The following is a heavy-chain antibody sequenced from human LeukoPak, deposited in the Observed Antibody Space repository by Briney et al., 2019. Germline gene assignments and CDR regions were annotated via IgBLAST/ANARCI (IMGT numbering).Heavy chain of an antibody. V-gene: IGHV3-7*01. CDR3: AISTQTSLAAAPFDY. D-gene: IGHD6-13*01. Sequence: GGSLKLSCAASGFTFSSSWMSWVHQAPGKGLEWVANIKQDGSERYYVDSVKGRFTISRDNAKNSLYLQMNSLRAEDTAVYYCAISTQTSLAAAPFDYWGQGTLVTVSS. CDR1: GFTFSSSW. J-gene: IGHJ4*02. CDR2: IKQDGSER.